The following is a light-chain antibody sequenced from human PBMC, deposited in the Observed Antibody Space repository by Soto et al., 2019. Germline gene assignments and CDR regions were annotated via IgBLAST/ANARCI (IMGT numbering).Light chain of an antibody. V-gene: IGKV2-24*01. CDR1: QSLVYSDGNTY. CDR3: MQFAHFPRT. J-gene: IGKJ1*01. CDR2: QVS. Sequence: DIVLTQIPLSSPVTLGQPASISCRSSQSLVYSDGNTYLSWLQQRPGQPPRLLIYQVSNRFSGVPDRFSGSGAGTDFTLKISRVEAEDVGVYYCMQFAHFPRTFGQGTKVEIK.